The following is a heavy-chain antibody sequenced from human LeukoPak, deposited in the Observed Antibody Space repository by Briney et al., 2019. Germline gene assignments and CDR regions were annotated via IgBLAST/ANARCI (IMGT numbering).Heavy chain of an antibody. CDR2: IYYSGST. CDR1: GGSISSGGYY. D-gene: IGHD2/OR15-2a*01. CDR3: ARHLSSGFFDY. V-gene: IGHV4-61*08. J-gene: IGHJ4*02. Sequence: SETLSLTCTVSGGSISSGGYYWSWIRQPPGKGLEWIGYIYYSGSTNYNPSLKSRVTISVDTSKNQFSLKLSSVTAADTAVYYCARHLSSGFFDYWGQGTLVTVSS.